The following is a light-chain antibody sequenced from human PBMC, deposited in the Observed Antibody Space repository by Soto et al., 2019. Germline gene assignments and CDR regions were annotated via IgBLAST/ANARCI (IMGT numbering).Light chain of an antibody. CDR2: KAS. Sequence: DIQMTQSPSTLSASVGDRVTITCRASQSISNWLAWYQQKPGKAPKLLIYKASTIETGVPSRFSGSRSGTEFTLTISGLQPDDFATYYCQQYHFYSPDMYTFGQGTNLEIK. CDR1: QSISNW. V-gene: IGKV1-5*03. CDR3: QQYHFYSPDMYT. J-gene: IGKJ2*01.